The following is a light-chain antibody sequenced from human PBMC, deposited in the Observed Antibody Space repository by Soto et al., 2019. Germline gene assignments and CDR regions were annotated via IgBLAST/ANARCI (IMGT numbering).Light chain of an antibody. Sequence: QSALTQPPSASGSPRQSVTISCTGTKSDIGLYDFVSWYQHHPGKAPRLIIYEVVQRPSGVPDRFSGSKSGNTASLTVSGLQAADEADYFCKSYAGSNTYVFGSGTKVTV. CDR2: EVV. J-gene: IGLJ1*01. V-gene: IGLV2-8*01. CDR1: KSDIGLYDF. CDR3: KSYAGSNTYV.